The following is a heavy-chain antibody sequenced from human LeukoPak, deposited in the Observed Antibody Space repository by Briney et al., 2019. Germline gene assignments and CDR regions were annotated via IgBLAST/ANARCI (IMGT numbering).Heavy chain of an antibody. Sequence: GRSLRLSCAASGFTFSSYGMHWVRQAPGKGLEWVAVISYDGSNKYYADSVKGRFTISRDNSKNTLYLQMNSLRAEDTAVYYCAKGRLDYDSSGYYYDWGQGTLVTVSS. CDR1: GFTFSSYG. D-gene: IGHD3-22*01. V-gene: IGHV3-30*18. J-gene: IGHJ4*02. CDR3: AKGRLDYDSSGYYYD. CDR2: ISYDGSNK.